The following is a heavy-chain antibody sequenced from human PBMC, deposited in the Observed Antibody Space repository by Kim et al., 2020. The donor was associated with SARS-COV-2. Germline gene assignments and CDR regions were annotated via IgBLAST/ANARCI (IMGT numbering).Heavy chain of an antibody. CDR2: ISYDGSNK. J-gene: IGHJ4*02. Sequence: GGSLRLSCAASGFTFSSYAMHWVRQAPGKGLEWVAVISYDGSNKYYADSVKGRFTISRDNSKNTLYLQMNSLRAEDTAVYYCARATSAMVPNFDYWGQGTLVTVSS. CDR1: GFTFSSYA. D-gene: IGHD5-18*01. CDR3: ARATSAMVPNFDY. V-gene: IGHV3-30-3*01.